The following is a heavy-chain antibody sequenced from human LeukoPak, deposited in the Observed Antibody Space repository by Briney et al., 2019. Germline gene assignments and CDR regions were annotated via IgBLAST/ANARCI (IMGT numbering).Heavy chain of an antibody. CDR3: VKRRNGSWFDY. D-gene: IGHD2-15*01. CDR1: GFNFSDYG. J-gene: IGHJ4*02. CDR2: ISYDGSKK. Sequence: QPGGSLRLSCAASGFNFSDYGMHWVRQAPGKGLEWVAVISYDGSKKYYADSVKGRFTFSRDNSNNTLYLQMNSLRVDDTAVYYCVKRRNGSWFDYWGQGALVTVSS. V-gene: IGHV3-30*18.